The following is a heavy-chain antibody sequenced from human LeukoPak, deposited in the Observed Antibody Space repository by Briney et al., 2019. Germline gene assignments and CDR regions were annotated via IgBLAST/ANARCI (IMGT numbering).Heavy chain of an antibody. Sequence: GGSLTLSCAASGFTFSSYRMNWVRQAPGKGLEWLSSISSSSNYIYYADSVKGRFTISRDNAKNSLYLQMNSLRAEDTAVYYCAKDIYCSSTSCYGMDVWGQGTTVTVSS. CDR1: GFTFSSYR. CDR2: ISSSSNYI. D-gene: IGHD2-2*01. J-gene: IGHJ6*02. CDR3: AKDIYCSSTSCYGMDV. V-gene: IGHV3-21*01.